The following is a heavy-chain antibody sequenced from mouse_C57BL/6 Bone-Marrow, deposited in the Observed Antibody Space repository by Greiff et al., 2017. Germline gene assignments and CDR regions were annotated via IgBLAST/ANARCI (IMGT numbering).Heavy chain of an antibody. J-gene: IGHJ2*01. CDR1: GYTFTDYY. V-gene: IGHV1-19*01. CDR3: ARLLDSSDLGY. CDR2: INPYNGGT. D-gene: IGHD3-2*02. Sequence: VQLQPSGPVLVKPGASVKMSCKASGYTFTDYYMNWVKQSHGKSLEWIGVINPYNGGTSYNQKFKGKATLTVDKSSSTAYMELNSLTSEDAAVYYCARLLDSSDLGYWGQGTTLTVSS.